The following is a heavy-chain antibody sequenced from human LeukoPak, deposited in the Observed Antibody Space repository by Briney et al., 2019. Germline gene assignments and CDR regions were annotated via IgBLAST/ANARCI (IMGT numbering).Heavy chain of an antibody. D-gene: IGHD3-10*01. CDR1: GGTFSSYA. J-gene: IGHJ5*02. CDR2: IIPIFGTA. V-gene: IGHV1-69*13. Sequence: GASVTVSCKASGGTFSSYAISWVRQAPGQGLEWMGGIIPIFGTANYAQKFQGRVTITADESTSTAYMELSSLRSEDTAVYYCARVPRVLHYGSGSYRNWFDPWGQGTLVTVSS. CDR3: ARVPRVLHYGSGSYRNWFDP.